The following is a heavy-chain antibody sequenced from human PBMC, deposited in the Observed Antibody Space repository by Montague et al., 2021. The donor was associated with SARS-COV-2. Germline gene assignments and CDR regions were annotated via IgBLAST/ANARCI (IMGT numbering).Heavy chain of an antibody. D-gene: IGHD3-22*01. CDR3: AKGGERITMIVVVITLADFDY. CDR1: GFTFSDYA. CDR2: ISGSGGST. J-gene: IGHJ4*02. V-gene: IGHV3-23*01. Sequence: SLRLSCAASGFTFSDYAIYWVRQAPGKGLEWVSAISGSGGSTYYADSVKGRFTISSDNSKNTLCLQMNSLRAEDTAVYYCAKGGERITMIVVVITLADFDYWGQGTLVTVSS.